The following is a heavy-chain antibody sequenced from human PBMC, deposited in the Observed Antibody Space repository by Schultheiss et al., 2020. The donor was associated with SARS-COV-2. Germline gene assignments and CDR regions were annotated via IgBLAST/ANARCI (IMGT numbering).Heavy chain of an antibody. V-gene: IGHV1-18*01. D-gene: IGHD5-18*01. CDR2: ISAYNGNT. CDR1: GYTFTSYG. Sequence: ASVKVSCKASGYTFTSYGISWVRQAPGQGLEWMGWISAYNGNTNYAQKLQGRVTMTTDTSTSTAYMELRSLRSDDTAVYYCARANGGYSYGSPGGRFDPWGQGTLVTVSS. J-gene: IGHJ5*02. CDR3: ARANGGYSYGSPGGRFDP.